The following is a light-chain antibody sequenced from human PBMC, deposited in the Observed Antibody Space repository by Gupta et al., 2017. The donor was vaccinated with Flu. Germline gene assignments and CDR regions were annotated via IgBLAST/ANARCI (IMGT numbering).Light chain of an antibody. CDR1: QSISNA. CDR3: QQYNNWPPIT. V-gene: IGKV3-15*01. Sequence: ETVMTQSPATLSVSPGERATLSCRASQSISNALAWYQQKVGQAPKLLVYDASTRAPGVPARFSGSGSGTEFTLTISSLQSEDFAVYYCQQYNNWPPITFGQGTRLDIK. CDR2: DAS. J-gene: IGKJ5*01.